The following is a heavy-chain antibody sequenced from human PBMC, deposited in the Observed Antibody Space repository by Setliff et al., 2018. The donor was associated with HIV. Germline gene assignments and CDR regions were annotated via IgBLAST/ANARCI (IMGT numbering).Heavy chain of an antibody. V-gene: IGHV3-21*04. CDR3: VRDVKTYDI. CDR1: GFAFNNYI. CDR2: ISARSTSI. J-gene: IGHJ3*02. Sequence: PGGSLRLSCTAPGFAFNNYIMNWVRQAPGKGLEWISSISARSTSIYFVDSVRGRFTISRDNARNSLYLQMNNLRAEDTAIYYCVRDVKTYDIWGQGTMVTVSS.